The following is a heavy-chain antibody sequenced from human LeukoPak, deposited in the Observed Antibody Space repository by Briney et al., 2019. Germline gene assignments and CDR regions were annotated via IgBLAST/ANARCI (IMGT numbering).Heavy chain of an antibody. CDR2: ISYDGSNK. CDR1: GFTFSTYA. CDR3: ASEGDY. V-gene: IGHV3-30*04. Sequence: PGRSLRLSCAASGFTFSTYAMHWVRQAPGKGLEWVAVISYDGSNKSYADSVKGRFTISRDNSKNTLYLQMNSLRAEDTAVYYCASEGDYWGQGTLVTVSS. J-gene: IGHJ4*02.